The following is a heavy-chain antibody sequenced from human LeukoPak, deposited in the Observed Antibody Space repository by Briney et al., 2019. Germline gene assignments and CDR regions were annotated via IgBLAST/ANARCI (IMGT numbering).Heavy chain of an antibody. D-gene: IGHD6-13*01. CDR2: INHSGST. CDR3: ASTSSWYLPFDY. V-gene: IGHV4-34*01. J-gene: IGHJ4*02. Sequence: SETLSLTCAVYGGSFSGYYWSWIRQPPGKGLEWIGEINHSGSTNYNPSLKSRVTISVDTSKNQFSLKLSSVTAADTDVYYCASTSSWYLPFDYWGQGTLVTVSS. CDR1: GGSFSGYY.